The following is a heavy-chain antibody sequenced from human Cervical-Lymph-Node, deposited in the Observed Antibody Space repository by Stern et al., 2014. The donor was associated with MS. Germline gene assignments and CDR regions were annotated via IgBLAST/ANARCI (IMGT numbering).Heavy chain of an antibody. CDR3: SRPDTVNTAMVGDY. CDR2: INPSDGST. Sequence: VQLVESGAEVKKPGASVKVSCKASGYTFTSYYMHWVRQAPGQGLEWMGIINPSDGSTNYAQKFQGRVTMTRDTSTSTVYMKLSGLRSEDTAVYYCSRPDTVNTAMVGDYWGQGTWSPSPQ. D-gene: IGHD5-18*01. CDR1: GYTFTSYY. V-gene: IGHV1-46*03. J-gene: IGHJ4*02.